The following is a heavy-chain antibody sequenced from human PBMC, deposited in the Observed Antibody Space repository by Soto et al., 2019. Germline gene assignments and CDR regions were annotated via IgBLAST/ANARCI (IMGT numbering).Heavy chain of an antibody. V-gene: IGHV3-30*18. CDR1: GFTFSDYA. CDR3: AKGGRQWLVTSDFNY. Sequence: PXGSLRLSCAASGFTFSDYAMHWVHQAPGKGLKRVAVVSHDGRNTHYADSVKGRFTISRDSSKNTVSLEITSLRAEDTAVYYCAKGGRQWLVTSDFNYWGQGA. J-gene: IGHJ4*02. CDR2: VSHDGRNT. D-gene: IGHD6-19*01.